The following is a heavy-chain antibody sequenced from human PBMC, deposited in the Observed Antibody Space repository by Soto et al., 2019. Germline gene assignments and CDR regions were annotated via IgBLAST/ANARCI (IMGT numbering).Heavy chain of an antibody. Sequence: GGSLRLSCTASGFTFGDHAMSWFRQAPGKGLEWVGFIRSKAYGGTTEYAASVKGRFTISRDDSKSIAYLQMNSLKTEDTAVYYCTTIEYSSSSVVDYWGQGTLVTVSS. J-gene: IGHJ4*02. CDR2: IRSKAYGGTT. CDR1: GFTFGDHA. CDR3: TTIEYSSSSVVDY. V-gene: IGHV3-49*03. D-gene: IGHD6-6*01.